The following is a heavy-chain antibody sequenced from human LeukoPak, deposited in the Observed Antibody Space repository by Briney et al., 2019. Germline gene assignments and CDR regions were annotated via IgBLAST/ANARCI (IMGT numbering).Heavy chain of an antibody. CDR3: VSFYETY. CDR1: GFTFSSYG. J-gene: IGHJ4*02. D-gene: IGHD2/OR15-2a*01. V-gene: IGHV3-30*03. CDR2: ISYDGSDK. Sequence: GGSLRLSCAASGFTFSSYGMHWVRQAPGKGLEWVAVISYDGSDKYYADSVKGRFTISRDNSKNTLYLQMNSLRAEDTAVYYCVSFYETYWGRGTLVTVSS.